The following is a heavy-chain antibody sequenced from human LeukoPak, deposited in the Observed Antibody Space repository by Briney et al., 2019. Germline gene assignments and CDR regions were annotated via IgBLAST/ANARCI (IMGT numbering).Heavy chain of an antibody. D-gene: IGHD6-13*01. CDR2: IKSDGRST. CDR3: AKGRGYSSTWYVDF. J-gene: IGHJ4*02. Sequence: GGSLRLSCAASGFTFSNYWMHWVRQAPGKGLVWVSRIKSDGRSTSYAESGKGRFTISRDNAKNTLYLQMTSLRAEDTALYYCAKGRGYSSTWYVDFWGQGTLVTVSS. V-gene: IGHV3-74*01. CDR1: GFTFSNYW.